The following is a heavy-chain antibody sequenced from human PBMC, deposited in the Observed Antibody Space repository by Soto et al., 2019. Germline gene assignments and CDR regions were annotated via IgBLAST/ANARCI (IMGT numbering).Heavy chain of an antibody. V-gene: IGHV3-33*01. D-gene: IGHD1-26*01. CDR3: ASTLDSGSYSQH. Sequence: GGSLRLSCAASGFTFSSYGMHWVRQAPGKGLEWVAVIWYDGSNKYYADSVKGRFTISRDNSKNTLYLQMNSLRAEDTAVYYCASTLDSGSYSQHWGQGTLVTVSS. J-gene: IGHJ1*01. CDR2: IWYDGSNK. CDR1: GFTFSSYG.